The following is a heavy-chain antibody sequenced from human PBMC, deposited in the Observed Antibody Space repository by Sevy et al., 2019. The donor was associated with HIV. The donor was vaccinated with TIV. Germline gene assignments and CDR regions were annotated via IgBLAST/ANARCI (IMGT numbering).Heavy chain of an antibody. CDR3: AGENAWGRGYS. Sequence: SETLSLTCTVSGGSITSLYWNWIRQPPGKGLEWIANIYYNGHINYNPSLKSRVTLSIDTSKNQLSLSLSSVTAADTAMYYCAGENAWGRGYSWGQGTLVTVSS. D-gene: IGHD1-26*01. V-gene: IGHV4-59*08. CDR1: GGSITSLY. CDR2: IYYNGHI. J-gene: IGHJ4*02.